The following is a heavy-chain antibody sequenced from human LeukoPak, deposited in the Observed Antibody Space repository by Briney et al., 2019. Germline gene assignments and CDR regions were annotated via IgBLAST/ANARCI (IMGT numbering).Heavy chain of an antibody. V-gene: IGHV4-39*07. CDR3: ARSWGYDFWTGNLLDY. D-gene: IGHD3-3*01. CDR2: IYYSGST. Sequence: SESLSLTCTVSGASISSTSHYWGWIRQPPGKGLEWIGSIYYSGSTYYNTSLKSRVSISVDMSKNQFSLRVTSVTAADTAVYYCARSWGYDFWTGNLLDYWGQGTLVSVSS. CDR1: GASISSTSHY. J-gene: IGHJ4*02.